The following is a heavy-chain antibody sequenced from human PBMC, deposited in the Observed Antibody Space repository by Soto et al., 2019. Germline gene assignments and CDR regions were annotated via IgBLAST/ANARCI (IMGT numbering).Heavy chain of an antibody. CDR3: GGQDYGAKGDYFAN. V-gene: IGHV4-39*01. CDR2: IYYIGTT. CDR1: NGPISSRSSY. Sequence: QLQLQESGSGLVKPSETLSLTCTVSNGPISSRSSYWGWIRQTPGKGLAWIGSIYYIGTTYYNPSLKGRVTISICTSKTQFSLKLNSVTAADTAVYFCGGQDYGAKGDYFANWGQGTLVTVSS. J-gene: IGHJ4*02. D-gene: IGHD4-17*01.